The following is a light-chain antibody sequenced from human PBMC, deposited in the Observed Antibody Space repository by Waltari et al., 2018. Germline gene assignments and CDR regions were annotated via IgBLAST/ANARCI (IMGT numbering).Light chain of an antibody. CDR2: HVT. V-gene: IGLV2-14*03. Sequence: QSALTQPASVSGSPGQSITISCTGGSSDVGGYNSVSWYQQHPGKVPKVIIYHVTARPSGVSSRFSGSKSGNTASLTISELQTEDEAEYYCSSYRRKNTVVFGSGTKVTVL. CDR1: SSDVGGYNS. CDR3: SSYRRKNTVV. J-gene: IGLJ6*01.